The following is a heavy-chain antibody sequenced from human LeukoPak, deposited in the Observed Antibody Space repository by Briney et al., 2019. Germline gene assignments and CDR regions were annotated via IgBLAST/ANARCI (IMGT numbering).Heavy chain of an antibody. V-gene: IGHV3-43D*03. CDR3: AKVPWGLYYYMDV. CDR2: ISWDGGST. Sequence: WGSLRLSCAASGFTFDGYAMHWVRHTPGKGLEWVSLISWDGGSTYYADSVKGRFTISRDNSKNSLYLQMNSLRAEDTAVYYCAKVPWGLYYYMDVWGKGTTVTVSS. D-gene: IGHD7-27*01. J-gene: IGHJ6*03. CDR1: GFTFDGYA.